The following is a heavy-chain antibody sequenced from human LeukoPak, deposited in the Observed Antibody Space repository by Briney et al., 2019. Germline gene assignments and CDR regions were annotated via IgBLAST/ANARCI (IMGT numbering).Heavy chain of an antibody. CDR2: LIWDSGSL. CDR3: AKDAGRYSISTGWFES. D-gene: IGHD3-9*01. CDR1: GFTFNDYA. J-gene: IGHJ5*01. Sequence: GGSLRLSCEVSGFTFNDYAMHWVRQVPGKGLEWVAGLIWDSGSLDYAGSVKGRFTISRDNAKKSLYLQMNSLRPEDTALYFCAKDAGRYSISTGWFESWGQGTLVTVSS. V-gene: IGHV3-9*01.